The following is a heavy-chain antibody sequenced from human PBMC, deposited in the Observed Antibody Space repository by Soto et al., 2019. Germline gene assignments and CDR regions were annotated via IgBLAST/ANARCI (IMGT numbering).Heavy chain of an antibody. CDR1: GGSIRSGDCY. V-gene: IGHV4-30-4*01. Sequence: SLTCTVSGGSIRSGDCYWSWIRQPPGKGLECIGFMYYSGSTYYNPSLKSRVTISVDTSKSQFSLKLSSVTAADTAVYYCARHGVYYDILTGFTGLDAFAIWGQGTMVTVSS. J-gene: IGHJ3*02. CDR3: ARHGVYYDILTGFTGLDAFAI. CDR2: MYYSGST. D-gene: IGHD3-9*01.